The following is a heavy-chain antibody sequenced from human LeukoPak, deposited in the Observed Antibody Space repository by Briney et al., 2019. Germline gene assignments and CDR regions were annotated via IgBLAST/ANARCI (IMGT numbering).Heavy chain of an antibody. J-gene: IGHJ4*02. CDR1: GYAFTSYG. CDR2: IRAYNGNT. V-gene: IGHV1-18*01. Sequence: ASVKVSCKASGYAFTSYGISWVRQAPGQGLEWMGWIRAYNGNTNYAQKLQGRVTMTTDTSTSTAYMELRSLRSDDTAVYYCVRDNTGYYFDYWGQGTLVTVSS. CDR3: VRDNTGYYFDY. D-gene: IGHD1-1*01.